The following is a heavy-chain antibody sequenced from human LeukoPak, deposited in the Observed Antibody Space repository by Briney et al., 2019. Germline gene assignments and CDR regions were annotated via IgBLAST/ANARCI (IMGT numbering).Heavy chain of an antibody. CDR2: IYYSGST. V-gene: IGHV4-59*01. J-gene: IGHJ5*02. D-gene: IGHD3-16*01. CDR1: GGSITSSY. Sequence: SETLSLACSVSGGSITSSYWSWIRQPPRKGLEWIGYIYYSGSTNYNPSLKSRVTISVDTSKNQFSLNLSSVTAAGTAVYYCARLINTWFDPWGQGTLVTVSS. CDR3: ARLINTWFDP.